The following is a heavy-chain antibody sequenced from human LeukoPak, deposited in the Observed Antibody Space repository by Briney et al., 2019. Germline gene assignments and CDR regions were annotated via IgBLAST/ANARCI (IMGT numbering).Heavy chain of an antibody. CDR3: ARTYNSGWYFDY. V-gene: IGHV3-48*02. D-gene: IGHD6-19*01. CDR2: ISSRGGSI. Sequence: GGSLRLSCATSGFTLSSYNMNWVRQAPGKGLEWVSYISSRGGSIQYADSVKGRFTISRDNAKNSLYLQMDSLRDDDTAVYYCARTYNSGWYFDYWGQGTMVTDSS. CDR1: GFTLSSYN. J-gene: IGHJ4*02.